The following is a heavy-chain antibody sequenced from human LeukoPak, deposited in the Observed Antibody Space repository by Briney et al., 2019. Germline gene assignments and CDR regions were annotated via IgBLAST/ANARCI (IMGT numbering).Heavy chain of an antibody. V-gene: IGHV1-46*01. CDR1: GYTFTSYY. CDR3: AGGDTIFGWFDP. J-gene: IGHJ5*02. Sequence: ASVKVSCKASGYTFTSYYTHWVRQAPGQGLEWMGIINPSGGSTSYAQKFQGRVTMTRDTSTSTVYMELSSLRSEDTAVYYCAGGDTIFGWFDPWGQGTLVTVSS. D-gene: IGHD3-3*01. CDR2: INPSGGST.